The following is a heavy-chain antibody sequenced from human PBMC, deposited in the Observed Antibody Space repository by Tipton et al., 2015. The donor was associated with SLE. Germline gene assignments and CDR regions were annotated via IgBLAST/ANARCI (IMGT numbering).Heavy chain of an antibody. V-gene: IGHV4-34*01. D-gene: IGHD3-10*01. CDR3: ARGEGYYGSGSYQGWFDP. CDR1: GGSLSGYH. Sequence: TLSLTCAVYGGSLSGYHWTWIRQPPGKGLEWIGEINHSGSTNYNPSLQSRVTISVDTSKNQFSLKLDSVTAADTAVYYCARGEGYYGSGSYQGWFDPWGQGTLVTVSS. CDR2: INHSGST. J-gene: IGHJ5*02.